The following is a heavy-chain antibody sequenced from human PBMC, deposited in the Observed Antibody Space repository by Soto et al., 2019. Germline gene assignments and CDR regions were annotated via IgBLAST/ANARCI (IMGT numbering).Heavy chain of an antibody. D-gene: IGHD2-2*01. V-gene: IGHV3-23*01. Sequence: EVQLLESGGGLVQPGGSLRLSCAASGFTFSSYAMSWVRQAPGKGLEWVSAISGSGGSTYYADSVKGRFTISRDNSKNTLYLQMNSLRAEDTAVYYCARRGGCSSTSCYGGGPHYYSYYMDVWGKGTTVTVSS. CDR3: ARRGGCSSTSCYGGGPHYYSYYMDV. J-gene: IGHJ6*03. CDR2: ISGSGGST. CDR1: GFTFSSYA.